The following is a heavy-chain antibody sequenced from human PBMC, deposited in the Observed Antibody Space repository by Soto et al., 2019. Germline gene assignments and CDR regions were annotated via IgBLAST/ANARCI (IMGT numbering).Heavy chain of an antibody. CDR1: GYTFTSYD. V-gene: IGHV1-8*01. CDR2: MNPNSGNT. D-gene: IGHD3-3*01. CDR3: ARAVKVRFLVGYYYMDV. J-gene: IGHJ6*03. Sequence: ASVKVSCKASGYTFTSYDINWVRQATGQGLEWMGWMNPNSGNTGYAQKFQGRVTMTRNTSISTAYMELSSLRSEDTAVYYCARAVKVRFLVGYYYMDVWGKGTTVTVSS.